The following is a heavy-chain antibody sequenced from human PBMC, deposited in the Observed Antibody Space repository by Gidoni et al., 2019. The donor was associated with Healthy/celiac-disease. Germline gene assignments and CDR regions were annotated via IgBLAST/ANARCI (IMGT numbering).Heavy chain of an antibody. CDR2: MNPKSGNT. Sequence: QVQLVQSGAEVKKPGASVRVSCKASGYTFSTYDIHWVRQATGQGLEWMGWMNPKSGNTGHAQKFRGRVTMTRNASTNTAYMELSSLTSDDTAVYYCASPMRTDVVVIPGATPLYYYAMDVWGQGTTVTVSS. J-gene: IGHJ6*02. CDR3: ASPMRTDVVVIPGATPLYYYAMDV. V-gene: IGHV1-8*01. D-gene: IGHD2-21*01. CDR1: GYTFSTYD.